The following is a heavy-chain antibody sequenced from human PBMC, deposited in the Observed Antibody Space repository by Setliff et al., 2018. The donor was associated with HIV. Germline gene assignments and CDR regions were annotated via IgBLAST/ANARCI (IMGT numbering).Heavy chain of an antibody. J-gene: IGHJ6*03. CDR1: GYTFTDYY. Sequence: GASVKVSCKASGYTFTDYYMHWVRQAPGQGLEWMGWINPKSGGTNSALKFQGRVTMTRDTSISTAYMELSRLRSDDTAVYYCARDGGGPGDYYYYYMDVWAKSDHGHRLL. CDR3: ARDGGGPGDYYYYYMDV. V-gene: IGHV1-2*02. D-gene: IGHD3-16*01. CDR2: INPKSGGT.